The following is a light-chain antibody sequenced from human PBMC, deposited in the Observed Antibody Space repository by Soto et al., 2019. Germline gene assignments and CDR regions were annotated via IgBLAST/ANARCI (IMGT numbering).Light chain of an antibody. CDR2: LNSDGSH. J-gene: IGLJ2*01. V-gene: IGLV4-69*01. CDR3: QTWDTGIRV. CDR1: SGHSNYV. Sequence: QSVLTQSPSASASLGASVKLTRTLSSGHSNYVIAWHQQQPEKGPRYLMKLNSDGSHSKGDGIPDRFSGSISGAERYLTIYSLQSEDEADYYCQTWDTGIRVFGGGTKLTVL.